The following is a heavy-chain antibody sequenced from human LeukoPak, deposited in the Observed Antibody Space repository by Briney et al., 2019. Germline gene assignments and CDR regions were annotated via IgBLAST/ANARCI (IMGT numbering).Heavy chain of an antibody. J-gene: IGHJ4*02. D-gene: IGHD2-2*02. CDR2: ISGSGGST. Sequence: GGSLRLSCTASGFTFSSYAMTWVRQAPGKGLEWVSAISGSGGSTYYADSVKGRFTISRDNSKNTLYLQMNSLRAEDTAVYYCAKGPNCSTTSCYTVGLIDYWGQGTLDTVSS. CDR3: AKGPNCSTTSCYTVGLIDY. V-gene: IGHV3-23*01. CDR1: GFTFSSYA.